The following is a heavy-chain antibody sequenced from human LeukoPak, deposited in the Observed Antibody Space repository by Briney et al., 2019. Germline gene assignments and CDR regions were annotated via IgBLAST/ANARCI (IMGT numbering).Heavy chain of an antibody. CDR1: GRSFSGYY. CDR3: ARVILVPAAIRHGMDV. J-gene: IGHJ6*04. CDR2: INHSGST. Sequence: SETLSLTCAVYGRSFSGYYWSWIRQPPGKGLEWIGEINHSGSTNYNPSLKSRVTISVDTSKNQFSLKLSSVTAADTAVYYCARVILVPAAIRHGMDVWGKGTTVTVSS. D-gene: IGHD2-2*01. V-gene: IGHV4-34*01.